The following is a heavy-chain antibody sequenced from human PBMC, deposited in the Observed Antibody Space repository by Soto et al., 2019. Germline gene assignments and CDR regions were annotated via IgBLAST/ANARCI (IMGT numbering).Heavy chain of an antibody. Sequence: QITLKESGPTLVKPTQTLTLTCSFSGFSLSSGGADVGWIRQPPGKGLEWLALIYWNDEKRYSPSLKSRLTITKDTSKNQVVLLMTDMDPVDTATYYCAHRGYGNYPRDNWFDPWGQGTLVTVSS. CDR3: AHRGYGNYPRDNWFDP. J-gene: IGHJ5*02. CDR2: IYWNDEK. V-gene: IGHV2-5*01. D-gene: IGHD4-17*01. CDR1: GFSLSSGGAD.